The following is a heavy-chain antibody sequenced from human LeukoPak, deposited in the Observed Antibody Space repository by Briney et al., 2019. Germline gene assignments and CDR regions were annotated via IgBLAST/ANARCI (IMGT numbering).Heavy chain of an antibody. D-gene: IGHD3-3*01. V-gene: IGHV4-4*07. CDR2: IYTSGST. CDR3: ARDTSRYDFWSGYYFDY. CDR1: GGSISSYY. Sequence: PSETLSLTCTVSGGSISSYYWSWIRQPAGKGLEWIGRIYTSGSTNYNPSLKSRVTMSVDTSNNQFSLKLSSVTAADTAVYYCARDTSRYDFWSGYYFDYWGQGTLVTVSS. J-gene: IGHJ4*02.